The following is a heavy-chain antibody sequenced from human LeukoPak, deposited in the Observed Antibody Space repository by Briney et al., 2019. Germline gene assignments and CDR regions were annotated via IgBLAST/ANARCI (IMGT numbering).Heavy chain of an antibody. D-gene: IGHD3-10*01. Sequence: GGSLRLSCAASGFTFSNYDMNWLRQAPGMGLEWASYISSTSSAIYYADSVKGRFTISRDNSKSSLYLQMNSLRPEDTAVYYCARDRPGVDWGQGTLVTVSS. J-gene: IGHJ4*02. V-gene: IGHV3-48*04. CDR2: ISSTSSAI. CDR1: GFTFSNYD. CDR3: ARDRPGVD.